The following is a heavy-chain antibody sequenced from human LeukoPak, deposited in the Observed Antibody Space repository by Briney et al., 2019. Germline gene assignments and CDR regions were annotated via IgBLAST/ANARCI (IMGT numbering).Heavy chain of an antibody. CDR1: GGSISSYY. CDR3: ARGMRGGAFDI. D-gene: IGHD3-10*01. V-gene: IGHV4-59*01. Sequence: SETLSLTCTVSGGSISSYYWSWIRQPPGKGLEGIGYIYYSGSTNYNPSLKSRVTISVDTSKNQFSLKLSSVTAADTAVYYCARGMRGGAFDIWGQGTMVTVSS. CDR2: IYYSGST. J-gene: IGHJ3*02.